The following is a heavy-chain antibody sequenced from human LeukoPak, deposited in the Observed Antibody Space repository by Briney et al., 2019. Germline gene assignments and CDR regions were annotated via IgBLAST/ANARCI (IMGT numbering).Heavy chain of an antibody. CDR3: AKDWGSIGCCGDYFDY. J-gene: IGHJ4*02. CDR2: IRYDGSNQ. CDR1: GFTFSSYG. V-gene: IGHV3-30*02. Sequence: PGGSLRLSCAASGFTFSSYGMHWVRQAPGKGLEWVAFIRYDGSNQYYADSVKGRFTFSRDNSQNTLYLQMNSLRAEDTAVYYCAKDWGSIGCCGDYFDYWGQGTLVTVSS. D-gene: IGHD6-19*01.